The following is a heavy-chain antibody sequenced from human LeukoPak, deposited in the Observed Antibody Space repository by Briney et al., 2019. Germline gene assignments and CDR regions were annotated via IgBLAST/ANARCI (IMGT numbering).Heavy chain of an antibody. Sequence: ASAKVSCKVSGYTLTELSMHWVRQAPGKGLEWMGGFDPEDGETIYAQKYQDRVTMTEDTSTDTAYMELSSLRSEDTAVYYCATGIPLSSGSYHDFDYWGQGTLVTVSS. CDR1: GYTLTELS. CDR2: FDPEDGET. CDR3: ATGIPLSSGSYHDFDY. D-gene: IGHD1-26*01. J-gene: IGHJ4*02. V-gene: IGHV1-24*01.